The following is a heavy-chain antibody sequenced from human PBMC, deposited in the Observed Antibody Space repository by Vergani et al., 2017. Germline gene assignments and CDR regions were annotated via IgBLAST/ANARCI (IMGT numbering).Heavy chain of an antibody. CDR2: ISAYNGNT. CDR1: GYTFTSYV. Sequence: QVQLVQSGGEVKKPGASVKVSCKASGYTFTSYVINWVRKAPGQGLEWMGWISAYNGNTNYAPKLQGRVTMTTDTSTSTAYMELRSLKSDDTAVYYCARDQGYSSYYWFDPWGQGTLVTVSS. CDR3: ARDQGYSSYYWFDP. V-gene: IGHV1-18*01. J-gene: IGHJ5*02. D-gene: IGHD3-3*01.